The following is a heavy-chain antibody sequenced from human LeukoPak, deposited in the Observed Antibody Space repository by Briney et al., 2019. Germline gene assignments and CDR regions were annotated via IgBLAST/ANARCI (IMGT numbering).Heavy chain of an antibody. D-gene: IGHD2-21*02. V-gene: IGHV3-66*01. CDR1: GFIFSNYA. CDR2: IYSGGST. Sequence: GGSLRLSCAASGFIFSNYAMSWVRQAPGKGLEWVSVIYSGGSTYYADSVKGRFTISRDNSKNTLYLQMNSLRAEDTAVYYCAREVVVVTASNPYYYGMDVWGRGTTVTVSS. J-gene: IGHJ6*02. CDR3: AREVVVVTASNPYYYGMDV.